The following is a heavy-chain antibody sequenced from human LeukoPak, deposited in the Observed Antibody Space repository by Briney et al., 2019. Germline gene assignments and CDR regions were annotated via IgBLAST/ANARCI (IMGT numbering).Heavy chain of an antibody. V-gene: IGHV1-8*01. J-gene: IGHJ6*03. CDR2: MNPNSGNT. CDR3: ARARVATILYYYYYYMDV. Sequence: VASVKVSCKASGYTFTSYDINWVRQATGQGLERMGWMNPNSGNTGYAQKFQGRVTMTRNTSISTAYMELSSLRSEDTAVYYCARARVATILYYYYYYMDVWGKRTTVTVSS. D-gene: IGHD5-12*01. CDR1: GYTFTSYD.